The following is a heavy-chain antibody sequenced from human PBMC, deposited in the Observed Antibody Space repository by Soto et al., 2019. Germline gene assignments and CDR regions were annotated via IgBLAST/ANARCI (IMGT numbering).Heavy chain of an antibody. J-gene: IGHJ3*01. CDR2: ISSSSSSK. D-gene: IGHD2-15*01. CDR3: AREPVFCSGGSCYPDAFDV. Sequence: GGSLRLSCAASGFTFSDFSMNWVRQAPGKGLEWVSYISSSSSSKYYTDSVKGRFTTSRDNAKNSLFLQMDSLRVDDTAVYYCAREPVFCSGGSCYPDAFDVWGQGTMVTVSS. V-gene: IGHV3-48*01. CDR1: GFTFSDFS.